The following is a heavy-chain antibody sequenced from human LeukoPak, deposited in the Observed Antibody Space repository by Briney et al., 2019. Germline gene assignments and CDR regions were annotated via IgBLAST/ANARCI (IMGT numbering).Heavy chain of an antibody. V-gene: IGHV1-2*02. D-gene: IGHD3-10*01. CDR3: ARSAAEWFGELFGAFDI. CDR2: INPNSGGT. J-gene: IGHJ3*02. CDR1: GYTFTGYY. Sequence: ASVKVSCKASGYTFTGYYMHWVRQAPGQGLEWMGWINPNSGGTNYAQKFQGRVTMTRDTSISTAYMELSRLRSDDTAVYYCARSAAEWFGELFGAFDIWGQGTMVTVSS.